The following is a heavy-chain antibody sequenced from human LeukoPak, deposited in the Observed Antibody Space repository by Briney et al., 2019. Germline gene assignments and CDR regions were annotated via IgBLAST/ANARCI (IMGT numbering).Heavy chain of an antibody. D-gene: IGHD5-18*01. CDR2: ISYDGSNK. J-gene: IGHJ4*02. CDR1: GFTFSSYG. V-gene: IGHV3-30*18. Sequence: PGRSLRLSCAASGFTFSSYGMHWVRQAPGKGLEWVAVISYDGSNKYYADSVKGRFTISRDNSKNTLYLQMNSLRAEDTAVYYCAKDADTAMLLYFDYWGQGTLVTVSS. CDR3: AKDADTAMLLYFDY.